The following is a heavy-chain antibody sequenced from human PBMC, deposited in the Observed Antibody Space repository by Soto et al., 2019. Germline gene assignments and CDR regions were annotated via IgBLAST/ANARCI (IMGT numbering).Heavy chain of an antibody. J-gene: IGHJ6*02. Sequence: ASVKVSCKASGYTFTSYGISWVRQAPGQGLEWMGWISAYNGNTNYAQKLQGRVTMTTDTSTSTAYMELRSLRSDDTAVYYCARDAQYCSSTSCPSVYYYYGMDVWGQGTTVTVS. V-gene: IGHV1-18*01. CDR3: ARDAQYCSSTSCPSVYYYYGMDV. CDR1: GYTFTSYG. CDR2: ISAYNGNT. D-gene: IGHD2-2*01.